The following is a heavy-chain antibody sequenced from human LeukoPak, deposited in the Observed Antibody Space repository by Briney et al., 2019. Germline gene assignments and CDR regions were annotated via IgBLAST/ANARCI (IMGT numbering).Heavy chain of an antibody. CDR2: ITSSSSYI. CDR3: TTSPSRSPFHI. CDR1: GFTFSTFS. Sequence: GGSLRLSCAASGFTFSTFSMNWVRQAPGKGLEWVSSITSSSSYIYYADSVKGRFTISRDNAKNSVYLQMNSLRAEDTALYYCTTSPSRSPFHIWGQGTMVTVSS. V-gene: IGHV3-21*01. J-gene: IGHJ3*02.